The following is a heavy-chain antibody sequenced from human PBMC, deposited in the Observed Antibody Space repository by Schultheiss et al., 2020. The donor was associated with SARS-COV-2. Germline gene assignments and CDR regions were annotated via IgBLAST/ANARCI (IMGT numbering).Heavy chain of an antibody. CDR2: ISGSGGST. D-gene: IGHD6-13*01. Sequence: GESLKISCAASGFTFSSYSMNWVRQAPGKGLEWVSAISGSGGSTYYADSVKGRFTISRDNAKKTISLQMNSLRAEDTAVYYCARGHVIGAEAYRDASDIWGQGTMVTVSS. V-gene: IGHV3-21*01. CDR3: ARGHVIGAEAYRDASDI. J-gene: IGHJ3*02. CDR1: GFTFSSYS.